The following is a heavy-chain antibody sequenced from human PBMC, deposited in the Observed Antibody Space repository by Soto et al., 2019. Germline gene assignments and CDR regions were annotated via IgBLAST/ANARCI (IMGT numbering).Heavy chain of an antibody. D-gene: IGHD6-19*01. Sequence: LRLSCAASGFTFTRYSMNWVRQAPGKGLEWVSALSGSGTSTYYADSVKGRFTISRDNSRDTLFLQMNSLTADDTAVYYCAKATTNGGWFNPFDSWGQGALVTVSS. CDR2: LSGSGTST. CDR1: GFTFTRYS. V-gene: IGHV3-23*01. J-gene: IGHJ4*02. CDR3: AKATTNGGWFNPFDS.